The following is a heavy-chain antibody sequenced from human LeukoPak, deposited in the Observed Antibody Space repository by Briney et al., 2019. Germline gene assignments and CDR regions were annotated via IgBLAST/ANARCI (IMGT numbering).Heavy chain of an antibody. V-gene: IGHV1-8*01. CDR3: ARDCSSTSCYVVGSFDY. D-gene: IGHD2-2*01. Sequence: GASVKVSCKASGYTFTSYDINWVRQATGQGLEWMGWMNPNSGNTGYAQKFQGRVTMTTDTSTSTAYMELRSLRSDDTAVYYCARDCSSTSCYVVGSFDYWGQGTLVTVSS. CDR2: MNPNSGNT. CDR1: GYTFTSYD. J-gene: IGHJ4*02.